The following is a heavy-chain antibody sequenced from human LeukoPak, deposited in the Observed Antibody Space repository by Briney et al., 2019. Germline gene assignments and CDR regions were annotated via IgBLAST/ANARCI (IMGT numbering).Heavy chain of an antibody. CDR1: GFTFSSYG. CDR2: ISYDGGNK. D-gene: IGHD6-6*01. Sequence: GGSLRLSCAASGFTFSSYGMHWVRPAPGKGLEWVAVISYDGGNKYYADSVKGRFTISRDNSKNTLYLQMNSLRAEDTAVYYCAKEGGQLVGNWFDPWGQATLVTVSS. J-gene: IGHJ5*02. V-gene: IGHV3-30*18. CDR3: AKEGGQLVGNWFDP.